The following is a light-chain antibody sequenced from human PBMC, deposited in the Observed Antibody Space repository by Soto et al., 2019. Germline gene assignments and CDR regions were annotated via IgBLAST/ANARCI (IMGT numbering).Light chain of an antibody. Sequence: IQMTQSPPPLFASVGDRVTITCRARLSVRNWLAWYQQQPGRAPHLLIYDSSTLEPGVPSRFRGSGSGTEFTLTINGLQPDDFGTYYCQQYDGYSPQTFGQGTKVDIK. CDR2: DSS. CDR3: QQYDGYSPQT. CDR1: LSVRNW. J-gene: IGKJ1*01. V-gene: IGKV1-5*01.